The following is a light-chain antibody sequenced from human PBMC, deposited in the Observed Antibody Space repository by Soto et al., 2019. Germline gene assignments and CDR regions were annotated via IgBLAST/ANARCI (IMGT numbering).Light chain of an antibody. J-gene: IGKJ4*01. V-gene: IGKV3-15*01. CDR2: GAS. Sequence: RASQSININLAWYQQKPGQAPRLLIYGASTRATGLPARFSGSGSGTEVTLIIRSLQSEAFAVYYRQHYHNWIVSCGGGTKVDIK. CDR3: QHYHNWIVS. CDR1: QSININ.